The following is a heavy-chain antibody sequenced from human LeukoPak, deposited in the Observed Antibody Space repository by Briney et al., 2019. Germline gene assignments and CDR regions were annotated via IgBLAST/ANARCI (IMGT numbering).Heavy chain of an antibody. V-gene: IGHV3-48*04. CDR2: ISTRSSTM. J-gene: IGHJ4*02. CDR3: ARDGWYSGYDFDY. CDR1: RFTFSSYN. D-gene: IGHD5-12*01. Sequence: GGSLRLSCAASRFTFSSYNMNWVRQAPGKGLEWVSYISTRSSTMYYADSVKGRFTISRDNAKNSLYPQMNSLRAEDTAVYYCARDGWYSGYDFDYWGQGTLVTVSS.